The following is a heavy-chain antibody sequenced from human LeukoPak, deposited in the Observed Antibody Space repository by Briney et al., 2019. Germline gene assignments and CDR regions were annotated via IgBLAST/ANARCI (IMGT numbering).Heavy chain of an antibody. CDR3: ARRIFVAATRGYFDY. J-gene: IGHJ4*02. CDR1: GGSFSGYY. V-gene: IGHV4-34*01. CDR2: INHSGST. Sequence: SGTLSLTCAVYGGSFSGYYWSWIRQPPGKGLEWIGEINHSGSTNCNPSLKSRVTISVDTSKNQFSLKLSSVTAADTAVYYCARRIFVAATRGYFDYWGQGTLVTVSS. D-gene: IGHD2-15*01.